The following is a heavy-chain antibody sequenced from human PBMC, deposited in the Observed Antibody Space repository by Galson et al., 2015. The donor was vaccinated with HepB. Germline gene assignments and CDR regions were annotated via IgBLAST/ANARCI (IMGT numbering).Heavy chain of an antibody. CDR1: GFTFSNFG. D-gene: IGHD3-16*01. V-gene: IGHV3-30*18. CDR3: AKDETNWGLRFDP. CDR2: ISFDGSNK. Sequence: SLRLSCAASGFTFSNFGVHWVRQAPGKGLQWVAVISFDGSNKDYIDSVKGRFTISRDNSKNTVYLQMSSLRGEDSAVYYCAKDETNWGLRFDPWGQGTLVTVSS. J-gene: IGHJ5*02.